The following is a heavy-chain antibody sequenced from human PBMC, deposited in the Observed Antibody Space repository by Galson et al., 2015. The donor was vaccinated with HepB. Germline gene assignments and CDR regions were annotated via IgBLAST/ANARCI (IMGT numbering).Heavy chain of an antibody. V-gene: IGHV3-30-3*01. J-gene: IGHJ4*02. CDR2: ISYDGSAK. CDR1: RFTFSDSS. Sequence: SLRLSCAASRFTFSDSSMHWVRQAPGKGLEWVAIISYDGSAKYYTDSVKGRFTISRDNSKNTLYLQMNNLRAEDSAVYFCARDRAYSGFDPHFDYWGQGALVSVSS. D-gene: IGHD5-12*01. CDR3: ARDRAYSGFDPHFDY.